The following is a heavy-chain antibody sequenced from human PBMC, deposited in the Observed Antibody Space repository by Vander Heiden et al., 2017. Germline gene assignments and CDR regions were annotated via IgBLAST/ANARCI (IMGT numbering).Heavy chain of an antibody. Sequence: EVQLVESGGGLVKPGGSLRLPCAASGLTFSKYTMNWARQAPGKGLEWVSTISRDGTAIYYADSVKGRFTISRDNAKNSLYLQMSSLRAEDTAVYYCDAADYWGQGTLVTVSS. D-gene: IGHD6-13*01. J-gene: IGHJ4*02. CDR1: GLTFSKYT. V-gene: IGHV3-21*01. CDR3: DAADY. CDR2: ISRDGTAI.